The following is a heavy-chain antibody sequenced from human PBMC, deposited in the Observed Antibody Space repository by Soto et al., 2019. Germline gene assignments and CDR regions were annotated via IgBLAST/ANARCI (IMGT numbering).Heavy chain of an antibody. J-gene: IGHJ6*03. D-gene: IGHD3-3*01. V-gene: IGHV4-39*01. CDR1: GGSISSSSYY. CDR2: IYYSGST. CDR3: ARSLRFLEWLLLGEADYYYYYMDV. Sequence: SETLSLTCTVSGGSISSSSYYWGWIRQPPGKGLEWIGSIYYSGSTYYNPSLKSRVTISVDTSKNQFSLKLSSVTAADTAVYYCARSLRFLEWLLLGEADYYYYYMDVWGKGTTVTVSS.